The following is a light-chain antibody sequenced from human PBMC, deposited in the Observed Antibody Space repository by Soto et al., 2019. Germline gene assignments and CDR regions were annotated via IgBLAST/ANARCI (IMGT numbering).Light chain of an antibody. CDR2: DAS. V-gene: IGKV1-33*01. J-gene: IGKJ1*01. CDR1: QDISNY. CDR3: QQYDNLHGWP. Sequence: DIRMTQSRSSLSASVGDRVTNTCQASQDISNYLNWYQQKPGKAPKLLIYDASNLETGVPSRFSGSGSGTDFTFTISSLQPEDIATYYCQQYDNLHGWPFGQGTKVDIK.